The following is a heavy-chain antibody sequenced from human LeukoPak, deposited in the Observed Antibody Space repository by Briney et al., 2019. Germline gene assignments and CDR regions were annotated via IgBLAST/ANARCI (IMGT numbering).Heavy chain of an antibody. V-gene: IGHV1-46*01. Sequence: ASVKVSCKASGYTFTSYYMHWVRQAPGQGLEWMGIINPSGGSTSYAQKVQGRVTLTTDTSTSTAYMELRSLKSDDTAVYYCARGGSFGTYWGQGSLVTVSS. CDR1: GYTFTSYY. CDR3: ARGGSFGTY. CDR2: INPSGGST. D-gene: IGHD3-10*01. J-gene: IGHJ4*02.